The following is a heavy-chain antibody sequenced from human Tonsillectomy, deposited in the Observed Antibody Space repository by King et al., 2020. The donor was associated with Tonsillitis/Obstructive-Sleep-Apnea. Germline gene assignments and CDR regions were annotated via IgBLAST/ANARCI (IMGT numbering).Heavy chain of an antibody. CDR3: ARARLRSTLNWFDP. D-gene: IGHD3-16*01. CDR2: INPNSGVT. Sequence: QLVQSGAEVKKPGASVKVSCKASGYTFTGYYMHWVRQAPGQGLEWMGWINPNSGVTNYAQKFQGRLTMTRDTSISTAYMELSRLRSDDTAWYYCARARLRSTLNWFDPWGQGTLVTVAS. J-gene: IGHJ5*02. CDR1: GYTFTGYY. V-gene: IGHV1-2*02.